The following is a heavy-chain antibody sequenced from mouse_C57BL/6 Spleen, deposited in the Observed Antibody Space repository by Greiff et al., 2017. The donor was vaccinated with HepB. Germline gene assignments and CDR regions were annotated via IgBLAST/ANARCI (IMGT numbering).Heavy chain of an antibody. CDR3: AIGGSDLLNY. D-gene: IGHD2-1*01. CDR1: GYTFTSYW. V-gene: IGHV1-59*01. Sequence: VQLQHPGAELVRPGTSVTLSCKASGYTFTSYWMHWVKQRPGQGLEWIGVIDPSDSYTNYNQKFKGKATLTVDTSSSTAYMQLSSLTSEDSAVYYCAIGGSDLLNYWGQGTTLTVSS. J-gene: IGHJ2*01. CDR2: IDPSDSYT.